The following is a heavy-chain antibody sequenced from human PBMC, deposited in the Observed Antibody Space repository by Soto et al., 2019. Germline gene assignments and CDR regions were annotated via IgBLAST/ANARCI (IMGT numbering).Heavy chain of an antibody. CDR2: INHSGST. V-gene: IGHV4-34*01. D-gene: IGHD2-15*01. Sequence: SETLSLTCAVYGGSFSGYYWSWIRQPPGKGLEWIGEINHSGSTNYNPSLKSRVTISVDTSKNQFSLKLSSVTAADTAVYYCARGRLGYCSGGSCYSNYYYMDVWGKGTTVTVS. CDR1: GGSFSGYY. J-gene: IGHJ6*03. CDR3: ARGRLGYCSGGSCYSNYYYMDV.